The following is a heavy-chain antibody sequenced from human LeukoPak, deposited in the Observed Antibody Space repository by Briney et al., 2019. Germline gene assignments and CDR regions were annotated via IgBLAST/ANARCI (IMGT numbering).Heavy chain of an antibody. CDR3: ARERSRTTGTTFGYWFDP. CDR1: GGSISSYY. D-gene: IGHD1-1*01. Sequence: SETLSLTCTVSGGSISSYYWSWIRQPPGKGLEWIGYIYYSGSTNYNPSLKSRVTISVDTSKNQFSLKLSSVTAADTAVYYCARERSRTTGTTFGYWFDPWGQGTLVTVSS. J-gene: IGHJ5*02. CDR2: IYYSGST. V-gene: IGHV4-59*01.